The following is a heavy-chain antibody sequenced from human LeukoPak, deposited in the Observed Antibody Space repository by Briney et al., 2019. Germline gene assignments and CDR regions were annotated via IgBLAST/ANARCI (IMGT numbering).Heavy chain of an antibody. V-gene: IGHV3-66*01. D-gene: IGHD5-18*01. CDR3: ARASDTAVYYSNYGIYDS. CDR2: IYGADTS. Sequence: GGSLRLSCAASGFTVSTSYMSWVREGPGKRLEWVSVIYGADTSRYADSVTGRFTISRDNSKNTVYLQMNSLRAEDTAVYYCARASDTAVYYSNYGIYDSWGQGTLVTVSS. CDR1: GFTVSTSY. J-gene: IGHJ4*02.